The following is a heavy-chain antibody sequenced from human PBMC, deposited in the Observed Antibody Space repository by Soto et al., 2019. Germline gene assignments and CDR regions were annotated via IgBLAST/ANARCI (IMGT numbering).Heavy chain of an antibody. CDR1: CFTFSTYW. V-gene: IGHV3-74*01. Sequence: LRLSYAASCFTFSTYWMHWVRQAPGKGLVWVSRINSDGSSTSYADSVKGRFTISRDNAKNTLYLQMNSLRAEDTAVYYCARDHSPADWQPGRRNGMDVWGQGTTVTVSS. CDR2: INSDGSST. CDR3: ARDHSPADWQPGRRNGMDV. J-gene: IGHJ6*02. D-gene: IGHD2-21*01.